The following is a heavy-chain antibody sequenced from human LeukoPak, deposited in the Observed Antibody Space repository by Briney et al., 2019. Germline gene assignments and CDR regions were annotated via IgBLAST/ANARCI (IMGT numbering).Heavy chain of an antibody. D-gene: IGHD3-10*01. J-gene: IGHJ4*02. CDR2: ISGSDGST. V-gene: IGHV3-23*01. Sequence: GGSLRLSCAASGFTFSTYAMNWVRQAPGKGLEWVSAISGSDGSTYYADSVKGRFTISRDNSKNTLYLQMNSLRAEDTAVYYCARDDESVYYYGLGTGGGAYWGQGTLVTVSS. CDR3: ARDDESVYYYGLGTGGGAY. CDR1: GFTFSTYA.